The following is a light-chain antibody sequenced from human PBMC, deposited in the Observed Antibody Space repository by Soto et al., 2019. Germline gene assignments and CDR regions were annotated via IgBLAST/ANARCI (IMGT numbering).Light chain of an antibody. CDR2: GAS. CDR3: QQYNNWPPV. Sequence: EIVMTQSPATLSVSPGERATLSCRASQSVSGNLAWCQQKPGQAPRLLIFGASTRATGIPARFSGSGSGTEFTLTISSLQSEDFAVYYCQQYNNWPPVFGPGTKVDIK. V-gene: IGKV3-15*01. CDR1: QSVSGN. J-gene: IGKJ3*01.